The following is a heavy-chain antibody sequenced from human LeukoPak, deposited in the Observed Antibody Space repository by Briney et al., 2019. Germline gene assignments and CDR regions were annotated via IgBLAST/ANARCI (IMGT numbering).Heavy chain of an antibody. CDR1: GGSISSSSFY. Sequence: PSETLSLTCTVSGGSISSSSFYWDWIRQPPGKGLEWIGSIYYSGSTYYNPSLKSRFTISVDSSKNQFSLRLSSVTAADTAVYYCARHSSYYYESSGYKNWGQGTLVTVSS. J-gene: IGHJ4*02. V-gene: IGHV4-39*01. CDR3: ARHSSYYYESSGYKN. D-gene: IGHD3-22*01. CDR2: IYYSGST.